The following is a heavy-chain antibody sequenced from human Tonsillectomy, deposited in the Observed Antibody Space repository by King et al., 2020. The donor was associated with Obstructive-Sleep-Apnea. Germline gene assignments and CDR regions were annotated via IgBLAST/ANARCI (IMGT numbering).Heavy chain of an antibody. V-gene: IGHV2-26*01. J-gene: IGHJ6*02. D-gene: IGHD3-10*01. CDR3: ARISKLLWFGELLSSHYYYGMDV. Sequence: TLQESGPVLVKPTETLTLTCTVSGFSLSNARMGVSWIRQPPGKALEWLAHIFSNDEKSYSTSLKSRLTISKDTSKSQVVLKMTNMDPVDTATYYCARISKLLWFGELLSSHYYYGMDVWGQGTTVTVSS. CDR1: GFSLSNARMG. CDR2: IFSNDEK.